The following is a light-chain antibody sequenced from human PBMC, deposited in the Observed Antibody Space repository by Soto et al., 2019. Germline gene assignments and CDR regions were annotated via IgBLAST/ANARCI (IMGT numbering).Light chain of an antibody. Sequence: DIKLTQSPSSLSASVGDGVTIPGGASQGISSDLAWYQQNPGKAPKLLIYAASTLQNGVPSTFSGSGSGTEFTLTISSLQPEDFGTYYCQQFKSYPITFGQGTRLEIK. CDR3: QQFKSYPIT. CDR2: AAS. V-gene: IGKV1-9*01. J-gene: IGKJ5*01. CDR1: QGISSD.